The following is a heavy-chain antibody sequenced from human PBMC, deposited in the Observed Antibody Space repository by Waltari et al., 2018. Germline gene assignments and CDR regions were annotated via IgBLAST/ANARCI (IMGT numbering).Heavy chain of an antibody. Sequence: EVLLVESGGGLVQPGGYLKLSCAASGFSFSGSAMHWVRPAPGKGREWVGRIRSQGNRYGKGYAESVQGRFTVSREDSKNTAFLQMNSLKFECTAVYYCTRNGESLGLYTNDRWGQGTLVIVSS. J-gene: IGHJ5*02. CDR3: TRNGESLGLYTNDR. D-gene: IGHD6-19*01. V-gene: IGHV3-73*02. CDR1: GFSFSGSA. CDR2: IRSQGNRYGK.